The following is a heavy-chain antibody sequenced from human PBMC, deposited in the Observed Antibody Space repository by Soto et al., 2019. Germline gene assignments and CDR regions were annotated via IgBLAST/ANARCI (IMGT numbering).Heavy chain of an antibody. J-gene: IGHJ4*02. D-gene: IGHD6-13*01. Sequence: QLQLQESGPGLVKPSETLSLTCTVSGGSISSSSYYWGWIRQPPGKGLEWIGSIYYSGSTYYNPSLKSRVTIYVDTSKNQFSLKLSSVTAADTAVYYCARHEAAAGYFDYWGQGTLVTVSS. CDR2: IYYSGST. V-gene: IGHV4-39*01. CDR3: ARHEAAAGYFDY. CDR1: GGSISSSSYY.